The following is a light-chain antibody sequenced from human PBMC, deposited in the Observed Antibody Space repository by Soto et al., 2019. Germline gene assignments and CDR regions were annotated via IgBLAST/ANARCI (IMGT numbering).Light chain of an antibody. CDR2: DAS. CDR3: QQYYSFWT. J-gene: IGKJ1*01. CDR1: QSISNH. Sequence: IQITQSPSSLAASGEDRVIISGRASQSISNHLNWYQQKPGQAPKLLIYDASSLESGVPSRFSGSGSGTEFTLTISSLQPDDFATYYCQQYYSFWTFGQGTKVDIK. V-gene: IGKV1-5*01.